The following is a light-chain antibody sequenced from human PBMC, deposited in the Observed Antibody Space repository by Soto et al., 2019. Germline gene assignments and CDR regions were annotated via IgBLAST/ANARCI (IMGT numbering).Light chain of an antibody. CDR3: QQYYSTPYT. J-gene: IGKJ2*01. CDR2: WAS. V-gene: IGKV4-1*01. CDR1: QSVLYSSNNKNY. Sequence: DIVMTQSPDSLAVSLGERATINCKSSQSVLYSSNNKNYLAWYQQKPGQPPQLLIYWASTRESGVPDRFSGSGSGTDFTLTICSLQAEDVAVYYCQQYYSTPYTFGQGTKLEIK.